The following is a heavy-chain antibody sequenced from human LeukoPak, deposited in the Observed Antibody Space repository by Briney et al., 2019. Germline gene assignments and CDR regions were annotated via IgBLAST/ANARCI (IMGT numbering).Heavy chain of an antibody. Sequence: GSLRLSCAASGFIFSSYSMNWVRQAPGKGLEWVSYISSSSSSIYYADAVKGRFTISRDNAKNSLYLQMNSLRAEDTAVSYCARAGYSSSWYSNTGEFDYWGQGTLVTVSS. CDR2: ISSSSSSI. CDR1: GFIFSSYS. V-gene: IGHV3-48*01. D-gene: IGHD6-13*01. CDR3: ARAGYSSSWYSNTGEFDY. J-gene: IGHJ4*02.